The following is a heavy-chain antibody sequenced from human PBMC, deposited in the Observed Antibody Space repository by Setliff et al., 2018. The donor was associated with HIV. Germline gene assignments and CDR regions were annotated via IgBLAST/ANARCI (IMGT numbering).Heavy chain of an antibody. Sequence: LSLTCALYGGSFSDYYWSWIRQPPGMGLEWIGEVNRGRRTNYNSSLKSRVTISINTSRNQFSLTVSSVTAADTAVYYCAREIPYSYGGRGHPLWGQGTLVTVSS. CDR2: VNRGRRT. J-gene: IGHJ4*02. CDR3: AREIPYSYGGRGHPL. V-gene: IGHV4-34*01. D-gene: IGHD3-22*01. CDR1: GGSFSDYY.